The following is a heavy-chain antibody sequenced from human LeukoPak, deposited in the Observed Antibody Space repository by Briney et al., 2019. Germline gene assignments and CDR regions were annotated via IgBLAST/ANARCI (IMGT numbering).Heavy chain of an antibody. Sequence: PGGSLRLSCAASGFTFSSYSMNWVRPAPGQGLEWVSSISGSSSYIYYADSVKGRFTISRDNAKNSLYLQMNSLRAEDTAVYYCARAYYDSSGFRHFDYWGQGTLVTVSS. D-gene: IGHD3-22*01. J-gene: IGHJ4*02. V-gene: IGHV3-21*01. CDR1: GFTFSSYS. CDR2: ISGSSSYI. CDR3: ARAYYDSSGFRHFDY.